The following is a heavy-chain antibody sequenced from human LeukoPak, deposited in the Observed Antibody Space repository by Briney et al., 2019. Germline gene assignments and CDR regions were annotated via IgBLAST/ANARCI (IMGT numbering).Heavy chain of an antibody. D-gene: IGHD3-22*01. CDR3: ARHQDYYDSSGSYIYYYYYMDV. V-gene: IGHV4-59*08. J-gene: IGHJ6*03. CDR2: IYYSGST. Sequence: SETLSVTCTVSGGSISSYYWSWIRQPPGKGLEWIGYIYYSGSTNYNPSLKSRVTISVDTSKNQFSLKLSSVTAADTAVYYCARHQDYYDSSGSYIYYYYYMDVWGKGTTVTVSS. CDR1: GGSISSYY.